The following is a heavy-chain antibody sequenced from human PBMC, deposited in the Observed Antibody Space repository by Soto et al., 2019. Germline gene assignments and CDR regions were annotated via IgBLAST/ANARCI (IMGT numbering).Heavy chain of an antibody. D-gene: IGHD3-16*01. J-gene: IGHJ4*02. CDR1: GFAFTNAW. CDR3: TPVAYREYVSDY. CDR2: IRSQIEGGTT. Sequence: EVELVESGGVLVKPGGSLRLSCAASGFAFTNAWMTWVRQAPGKALEWVGRIRSQIEGGTTDYAAPLKGRFTISRNESILTLYLQMSRLKPEDTAVYYCTPVAYREYVSDYWGQGTLVTVSS. V-gene: IGHV3-15*01.